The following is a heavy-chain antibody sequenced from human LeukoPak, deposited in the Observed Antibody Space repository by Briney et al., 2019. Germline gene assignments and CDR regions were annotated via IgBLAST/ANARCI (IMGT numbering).Heavy chain of an antibody. V-gene: IGHV4-61*02. CDR2: IYTSGST. Sequence: SQTLSLTCTVSGGSISSGSYYWSWIRQPAGKGLEWIVRIYTSGSTNYNPSLKSRVTISVDTYKNQFSLKLSSVTAADTAVYYCARSGYYDILTGLLYFDYWGQGTLVTVSS. CDR3: ARSGYYDILTGLLYFDY. D-gene: IGHD3-9*01. CDR1: GGSISSGSYY. J-gene: IGHJ4*02.